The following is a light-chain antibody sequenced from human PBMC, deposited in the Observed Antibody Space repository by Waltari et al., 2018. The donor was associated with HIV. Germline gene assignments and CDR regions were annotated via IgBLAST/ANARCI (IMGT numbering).Light chain of an antibody. J-gene: IGLJ1*01. CDR2: EVS. V-gene: IGLV2-14*01. Sequence: QSALTQPASVSGSPGQSITISCTGTSSDVGGHNYVSWYQQHPGKAPKLLIYEVSNRPSWVVNRFSGSKSGNTASMTISGLQAEDDADYYCNSYRSSTTPCVFGTGTKVTVL. CDR1: SSDVGGHNY. CDR3: NSYRSSTTPCV.